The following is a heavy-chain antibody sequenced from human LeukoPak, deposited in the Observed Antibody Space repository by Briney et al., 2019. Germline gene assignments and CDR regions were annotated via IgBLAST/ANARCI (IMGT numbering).Heavy chain of an antibody. V-gene: IGHV3-23*01. Sequence: PVGSLRLSCAASGFTFSSYAMSWVRQAPGKGLDWVSVISGSGGTTYYADSVKGRFTISRDNSKNTLYLQMNSLRAEDTAVYYCARDSSAQQQPNPAFDIWGQGTMVTVSS. CDR1: GFTFSSYA. CDR2: ISGSGGTT. D-gene: IGHD6-13*01. J-gene: IGHJ3*02. CDR3: ARDSSAQQQPNPAFDI.